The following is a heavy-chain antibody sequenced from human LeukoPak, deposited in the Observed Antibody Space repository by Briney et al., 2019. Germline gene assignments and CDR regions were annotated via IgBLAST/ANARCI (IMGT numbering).Heavy chain of an antibody. CDR1: GYSISSGYY. CDR2: ISHSGST. J-gene: IGHJ1*01. CDR3: ARDAWSAYGHNYFQH. D-gene: IGHD5-24*01. Sequence: PSETLSLTCAVSGYSISSGYYLDWIRQPPGKGLEWIGTISHSGSTKYNSFFKSRVTLSVDTSKNQFSLKVTSVTAADTAVYYCARDAWSAYGHNYFQHWGQGTLITVSS. V-gene: IGHV4-38-2*02.